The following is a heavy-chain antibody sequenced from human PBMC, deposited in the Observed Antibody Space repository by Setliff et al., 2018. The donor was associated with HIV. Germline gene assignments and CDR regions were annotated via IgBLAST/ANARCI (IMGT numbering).Heavy chain of an antibody. V-gene: IGHV4-34*01. D-gene: IGHD3-9*01. J-gene: IGHJ4*02. Sequence: SETLSLTCTVSGGSISSYFWTWIRQSPEKGLEWIGEINHSGSTNYNPSLKSRVTVSVDTSKNQFSLKLSSVTAADTAVYYCARRYYDILTGMDCFNYWGQGTLVTVSS. CDR1: GGSISSYF. CDR2: INHSGST. CDR3: ARRYYDILTGMDCFNY.